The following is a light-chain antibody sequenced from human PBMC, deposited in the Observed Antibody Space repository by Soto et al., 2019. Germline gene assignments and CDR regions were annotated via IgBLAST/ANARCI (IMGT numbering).Light chain of an antibody. CDR3: QQRSNWPLT. CDR2: DAS. CDR1: QSVSSY. V-gene: IGKV3-11*01. Sequence: IVWTLSPATLSLSTGERATLSCRASQSVSSYLAWYQQKPGQAPRLLIYDASNRATGIPARFSGSGSGTDFTLTISSLEPEDFAVYYCQQRSNWPLTFGQGTRLEIK. J-gene: IGKJ5*01.